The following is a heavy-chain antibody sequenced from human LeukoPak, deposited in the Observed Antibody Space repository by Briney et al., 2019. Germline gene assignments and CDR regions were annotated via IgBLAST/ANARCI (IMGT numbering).Heavy chain of an antibody. CDR2: ISSSSSTI. D-gene: IGHD3-10*01. CDR1: GCTFSSYS. CDR3: ARDAHRLLWFGELLT. J-gene: IGHJ5*02. V-gene: IGHV3-48*02. Sequence: GGSLRLSCAASGCTFSSYSMNWVRQAPGEGLEWVSYISSSSSTIYYADSVKGRFTISRDNAKNSLYLQMNSLRDEDTAVYYCARDAHRLLWFGELLTWGQGTLVTVSS.